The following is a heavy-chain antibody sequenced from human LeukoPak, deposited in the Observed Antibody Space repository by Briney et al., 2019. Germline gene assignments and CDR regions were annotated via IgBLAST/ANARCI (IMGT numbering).Heavy chain of an antibody. V-gene: IGHV4-59*01. J-gene: IGHJ3*02. D-gene: IGHD4-17*01. CDR1: GGSISSYY. CDR2: IYYSGST. Sequence: SETLSLTCTVSGGSISSYYWSWIRQPPGKGLEWIGYIYYSGSTNYNPSLKSRVAISVDTSKNQFSLKLSSVTAADTAVYYCARDTTGGDAFDIWGQGTMVTVSS. CDR3: ARDTTGGDAFDI.